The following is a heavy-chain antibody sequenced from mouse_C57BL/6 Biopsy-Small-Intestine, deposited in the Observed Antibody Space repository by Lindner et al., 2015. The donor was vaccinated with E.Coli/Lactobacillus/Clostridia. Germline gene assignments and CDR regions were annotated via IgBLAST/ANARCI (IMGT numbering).Heavy chain of an antibody. CDR3: AIEGYYSNFYAIDY. D-gene: IGHD2-5*01. Sequence: VQLQESGAELARPGASVKLSCKASGNTFASYGISWVKQRTGQGLEWIGEIYPRSGNTYYNEKFKDKATVTADKSSSTAYMELRSLTSEDPAVYFCAIEGYYSNFYAIDYWGQGTSVTVSS. CDR2: IYPRSGNT. J-gene: IGHJ4*01. V-gene: IGHV1-81*01. CDR1: GNTFASYG.